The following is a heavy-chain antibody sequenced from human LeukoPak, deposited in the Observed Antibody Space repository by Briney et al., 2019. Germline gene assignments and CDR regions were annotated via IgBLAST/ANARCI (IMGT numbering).Heavy chain of an antibody. CDR2: MNPNSGNT. CDR3: ARTYYDFWSGYYGGGYFDY. V-gene: IGHV1-8*01. Sequence: SVKVSCKASGYTFTSYDINWVRQATGQGLEWMGWMNPNSGNTSYAQKFQGRVTMTRNTSISTAYMELRSLRSEDTAVYYCARTYYDFWSGYYGGGYFDYWGQGTLVTVSS. CDR1: GYTFTSYD. D-gene: IGHD3-3*01. J-gene: IGHJ4*02.